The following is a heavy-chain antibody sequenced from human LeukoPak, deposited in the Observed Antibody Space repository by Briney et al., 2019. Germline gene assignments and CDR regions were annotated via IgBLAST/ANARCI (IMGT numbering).Heavy chain of an antibody. V-gene: IGHV3-49*04. CDR2: IQAKAYGGAT. D-gene: IGHD2-2*01. CDR3: TRAPHPRCSSSGCYLDY. Sequence: GRSLRLSCSTSGFTFGDYAMSWVRQAPGKGLEWVGFIQAKAYGGATKYAASVNGRFSISRDDSQSIANLQMNDLKTEDTAVFYCTRAPHPRCSSSGCYLDYWGQGTLVTVSS. CDR1: GFTFGDYA. J-gene: IGHJ4*02.